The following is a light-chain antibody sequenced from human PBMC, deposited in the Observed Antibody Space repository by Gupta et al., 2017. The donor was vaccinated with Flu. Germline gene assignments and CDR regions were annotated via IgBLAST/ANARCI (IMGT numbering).Light chain of an antibody. CDR2: EVS. CDR1: SSDIGGSDY. CDR3: SSYTNAKNVVV. V-gene: IGLV2-14*01. Sequence: SALPQPASVSGSPGQSIAISCTGTSSDIGGSDYVSWYQQHPGKAPKLMLFEVSRRPAGSADRFSGSRSGTTASLTIPGLLAEDEAFYYCSSYTNAKNVVVFGGGTKLTVL. J-gene: IGLJ2*01.